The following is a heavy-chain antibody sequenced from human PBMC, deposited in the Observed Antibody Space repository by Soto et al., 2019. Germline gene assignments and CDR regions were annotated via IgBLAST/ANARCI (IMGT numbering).Heavy chain of an antibody. J-gene: IGHJ6*03. CDR2: IYYSGST. CDR3: ARPKRGVDPYYMDV. V-gene: IGHV4-59*08. D-gene: IGHD3-3*01. CDR1: GGSISSYY. Sequence: SETLSLTCTVSGGSISSYYWSWIRQPPGKGLEWIGYIYYSGSTNYNPSLKSRVTISVDTSKNQFSPKLSSVTAADTAVYYCARPKRGVDPYYMDVWGKGTTVTVSS.